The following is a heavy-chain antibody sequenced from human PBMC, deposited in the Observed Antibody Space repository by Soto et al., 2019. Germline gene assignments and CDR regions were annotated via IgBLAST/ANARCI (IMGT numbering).Heavy chain of an antibody. CDR1: GYTFTSYD. CDR2: MNPNSGNT. Sequence: GASVKVSCKASGYTFTSYDINWVRQATGQGLEWMGWMNPNSGNTGYAQKFQGRVTMTRNTSISTAYMELSSLRSDDTAVYYCARLKADFLALYAFDFWGQGTLVTVSS. CDR3: ARLKADFLALYAFDF. J-gene: IGHJ4*02. D-gene: IGHD2-2*02. V-gene: IGHV1-8*01.